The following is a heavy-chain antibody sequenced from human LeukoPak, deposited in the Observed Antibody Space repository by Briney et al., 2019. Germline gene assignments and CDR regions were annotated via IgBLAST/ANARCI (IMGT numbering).Heavy chain of an antibody. CDR1: GYTFTSYG. Sequence: GASVKVSCKASGYTFTSYGITWVRQAPGQGLEWMGWISGYNGNTNYAQKLQGRVTMTTDTSTSTAYMELRSLRSDNTAVYYCARAWVVRGVTEFHYYGMDVWGQGTTVTVSS. CDR2: ISGYNGNT. CDR3: ARAWVVRGVTEFHYYGMDV. D-gene: IGHD3-10*01. J-gene: IGHJ6*02. V-gene: IGHV1-18*01.